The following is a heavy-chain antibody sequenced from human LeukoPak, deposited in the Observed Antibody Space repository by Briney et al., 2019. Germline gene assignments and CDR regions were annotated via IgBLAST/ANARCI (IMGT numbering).Heavy chain of an antibody. V-gene: IGHV4-61*02. J-gene: IGHJ5*02. CDR1: GDSITSDTNY. D-gene: IGHD2-15*01. CDR2: IYASGST. Sequence: TSQTLSLTCTVSGDSITSDTNYWSWIRQPAGKGLEWIGRIYASGSTTCNASLKSRVTISVDTSKNQFSLKLSSVTAADTAVYYCAGTRRYCSGGSCYNWFDPWGQGTLVTVSS. CDR3: AGTRRYCSGGSCYNWFDP.